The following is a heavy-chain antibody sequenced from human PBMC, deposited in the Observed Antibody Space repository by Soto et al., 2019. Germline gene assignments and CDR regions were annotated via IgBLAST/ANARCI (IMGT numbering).Heavy chain of an antibody. CDR2: IRGDGVTT. Sequence: EVQLSESGGSLVQPGGSLRLSCAASTFTLSTSAMSWVRQAPGKGLEWVSAIRGDGVTTLYADSVKGRFTISRDISKNTLFLKMNSLRAEDTAIYYCAKCSGERVRSSCGCSRLDPGGQGTLFTASS. D-gene: IGHD6-13*01. CDR3: AKCSGERVRSSCGCSRLDP. J-gene: IGHJ5*02. CDR1: TFTLSTSA. V-gene: IGHV3-23*01.